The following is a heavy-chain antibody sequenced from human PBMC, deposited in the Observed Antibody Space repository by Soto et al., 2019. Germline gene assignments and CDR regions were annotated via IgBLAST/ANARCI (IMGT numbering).Heavy chain of an antibody. Sequence: QVRLQEPGPGLVKPSGTLSLTCAVSGGSITTRNWWTWLRQPPGKGLEWIGEVYHSGSTTYNPSLKSRVNMSLDLSKNQFSLRLSSVTAADTAVYYCVKGGIVAGYEGYYGTDVWGQGTTVIVSS. J-gene: IGHJ6*02. CDR2: VYHSGST. V-gene: IGHV4-4*02. D-gene: IGHD2-21*01. CDR1: GGSITTRNW. CDR3: VKGGIVAGYEGYYGTDV.